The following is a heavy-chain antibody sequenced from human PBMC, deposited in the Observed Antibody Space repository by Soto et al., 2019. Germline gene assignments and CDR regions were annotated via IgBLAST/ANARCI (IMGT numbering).Heavy chain of an antibody. CDR1: GYSFTSYW. V-gene: IGHV5-10-1*01. CDR3: VRRSYGSSYYYYYGMDV. D-gene: IGHD3-10*01. Sequence: PGESLKISCKGSGYSFTSYWISWVRQMPGKGLEWMGRIDPSDSYTNYSPSFQGHVTISADKSISTAYLQWSSLKASDTAMYYCVRRSYGSSYYYYYGMDVWGQGTTVTVSS. CDR2: IDPSDSYT. J-gene: IGHJ6*02.